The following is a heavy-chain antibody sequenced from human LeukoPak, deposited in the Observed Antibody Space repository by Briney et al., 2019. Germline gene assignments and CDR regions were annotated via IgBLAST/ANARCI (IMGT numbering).Heavy chain of an antibody. J-gene: IGHJ4*02. Sequence: SETLSLTCTVSGGSISSYYWSWIRQPAGKGLEWIGRIYTSGSTNYNPSLKSRVTMSVDTSKNQFSLKLSSVTAADTAVYYCAREDNIAVAGTFDYWGQGTLVTVSS. CDR3: AREDNIAVAGTFDY. CDR1: GGSISSYY. D-gene: IGHD6-19*01. CDR2: IYTSGST. V-gene: IGHV4-4*07.